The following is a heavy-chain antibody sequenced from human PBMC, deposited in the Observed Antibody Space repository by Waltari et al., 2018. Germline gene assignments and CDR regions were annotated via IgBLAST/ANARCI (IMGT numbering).Heavy chain of an antibody. V-gene: IGHV1-2*02. CDR3: ARDRRVDGVVDYDY. CDR1: GYTFTDYF. Sequence: QVQLVQSGAEVRKPGASVRVSCKASGYTFTDYFLHWFRHAPGQRLEWMGWINTRSGVKSYAQKFQGRVTMTRDRSFGTVYIDLSSLKSDDTALYYCARDRRVDGVVDYDYWGQGTLVTVSS. CDR2: INTRSGVK. D-gene: IGHD2-15*01. J-gene: IGHJ4*02.